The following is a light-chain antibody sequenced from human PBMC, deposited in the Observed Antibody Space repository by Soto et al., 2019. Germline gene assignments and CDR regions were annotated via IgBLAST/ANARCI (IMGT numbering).Light chain of an antibody. Sequence: QPVLTQSPSASASLGASVKLTCTLSSGHSNYAIAWHQQQPQKGPRYLMKVDSDGSHIKGDGIPDRFSGSSSGAERCLTISSLQSEDEADYYCQTWGTGFVLIGGGTKVTVL. J-gene: IGLJ2*01. CDR2: VDSDGSH. CDR3: QTWGTGFVL. CDR1: SGHSNYA. V-gene: IGLV4-69*01.